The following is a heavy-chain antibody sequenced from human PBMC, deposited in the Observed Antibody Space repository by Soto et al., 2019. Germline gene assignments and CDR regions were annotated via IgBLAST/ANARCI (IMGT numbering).Heavy chain of an antibody. CDR2: INHSGST. J-gene: IGHJ4*02. CDR3: AIARLDYYDSSGPFDY. CDR1: GGSFSGYH. Sequence: KTSETLSLTCAVYGGSFSGYHWSWIRQPPGKGLEWIGEINHSGSTNYNPSLKSRVTISVDTSKNQFSLKLSSVTAADTAVYYCAIARLDYYDSSGPFDYWGQGTLVTVSS. V-gene: IGHV4-34*01. D-gene: IGHD3-22*01.